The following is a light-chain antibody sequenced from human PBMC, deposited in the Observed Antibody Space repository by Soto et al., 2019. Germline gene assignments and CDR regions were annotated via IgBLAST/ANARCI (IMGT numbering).Light chain of an antibody. Sequence: DIQMTQSPSTLSASVGDRVTITCRASQSISSWWAWYQQKPGKTPKLLSYNASSLESGVPSRFSGSGSGTEFTLTISSLQPDDFTTYYCQQYNSYPLTRGGGTKVEIK. CDR3: QQYNSYPLT. CDR2: NAS. J-gene: IGKJ4*01. V-gene: IGKV1-5*03. CDR1: QSISSW.